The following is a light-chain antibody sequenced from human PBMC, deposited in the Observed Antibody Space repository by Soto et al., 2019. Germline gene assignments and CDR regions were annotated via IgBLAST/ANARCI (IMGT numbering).Light chain of an antibody. Sequence: AIQLTQSPSSLSAAVGDRVTITCRASQGVGNDLAWYRQKSGQAPELVIYAGSKSHTGVPSRFSGTGSGTEFALTITGLQSDDLATYFCLQDYTYPLTFGGGTKVDIK. V-gene: IGKV1-6*01. CDR2: AGS. J-gene: IGKJ4*01. CDR1: QGVGND. CDR3: LQDYTYPLT.